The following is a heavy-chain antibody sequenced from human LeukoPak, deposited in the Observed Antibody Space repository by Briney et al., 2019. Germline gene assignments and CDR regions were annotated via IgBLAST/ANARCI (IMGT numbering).Heavy chain of an antibody. CDR3: ARRAPFSSSWYRIGGSAYYYYYMDV. CDR2: IYPRDSDT. V-gene: IGHV5-51*01. D-gene: IGHD6-13*01. CDR1: GYSFTNYW. Sequence: GESLKISCQGSGYSFTNYWIGWVRQMPGKGLEWMGIIYPRDSDTKYSPSFQGQVTISVDKSITTAYLQWSSLKASDTAMYYCARRAPFSSSWYRIGGSAYYYYYMDVWGKGTTVTVSS. J-gene: IGHJ6*03.